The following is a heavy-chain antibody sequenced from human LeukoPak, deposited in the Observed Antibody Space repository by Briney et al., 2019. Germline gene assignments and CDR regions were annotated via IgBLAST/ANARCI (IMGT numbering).Heavy chain of an antibody. CDR2: IIPIFGTA. J-gene: IGHJ3*02. CDR1: EGTFSSYA. V-gene: IGHV1-69*13. CDR3: ARGNYDFWRAPPLHDAFDI. D-gene: IGHD3-3*01. Sequence: GASVKVSCKASEGTFSSYAISWVRQAPGQGLEWMGGIIPIFGTANYAQKFQGRVTITADESTSTAYMELSRLRSDDTAVYYCARGNYDFWRAPPLHDAFDIWGQGTMVTVSS.